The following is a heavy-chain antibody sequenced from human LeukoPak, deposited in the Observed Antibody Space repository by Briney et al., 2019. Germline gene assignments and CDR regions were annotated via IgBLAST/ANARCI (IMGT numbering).Heavy chain of an antibody. CDR1: GYIFTNYD. CDR2: ISPYNGDT. D-gene: IGHD1-1*01. Sequence: GSVKVSCKTSGYIFTNYDINWVRQAPGQGLEWMGWISPYNGDTKYAQKFQDRVTMSTDTSTITTYMELRSLRSDDTAVYYCTRATGGLSDYWGQGTLVTVSS. J-gene: IGHJ4*02. CDR3: TRATGGLSDY. V-gene: IGHV1-18*04.